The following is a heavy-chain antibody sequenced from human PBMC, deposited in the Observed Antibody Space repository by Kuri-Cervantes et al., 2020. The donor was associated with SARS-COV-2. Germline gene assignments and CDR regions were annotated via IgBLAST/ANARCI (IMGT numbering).Heavy chain of an antibody. Sequence: SETLSLTCTVSGGSISSSSYYWGWIRQPPGKGLEWIGSIYYSGSTYYNPSLKSRVTISVDTSKNQFSLKLSSVTAADTAVYYCARDLSAGPNWFDPWGQGTLVTVSS. CDR3: ARDLSAGPNWFDP. J-gene: IGHJ5*02. D-gene: IGHD6-13*01. CDR1: GGSISSSSYY. CDR2: IYYSGST. V-gene: IGHV4-39*07.